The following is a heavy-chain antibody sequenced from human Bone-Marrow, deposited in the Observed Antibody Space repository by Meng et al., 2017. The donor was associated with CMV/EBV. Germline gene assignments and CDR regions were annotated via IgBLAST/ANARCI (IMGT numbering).Heavy chain of an antibody. J-gene: IGHJ4*02. CDR3: VQPITGTPH. CDR1: GFIFSSYS. D-gene: IGHD1-20*01. Sequence: GESLKISCAASGFIFSSYSMNWVRQAPGKGLEWVSYISSSGSTIYYADSVKGRFTISRDNAKNSLYLQMNSLRAEDTAVYYCVQPITGTPHWGQGTLVTVSS. CDR2: ISSSGSTI. V-gene: IGHV3-48*04.